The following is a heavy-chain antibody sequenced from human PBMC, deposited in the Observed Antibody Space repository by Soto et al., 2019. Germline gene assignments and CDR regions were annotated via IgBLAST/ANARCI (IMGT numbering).Heavy chain of an antibody. CDR3: AREDTAMGYDAFDI. V-gene: IGHV1-69*04. J-gene: IGHJ3*02. D-gene: IGHD5-18*01. CDR2: IIPILGIA. CDR1: GGTFNSYS. Sequence: SVKVSCKASGGTFNSYSICWARQAPGQGLEWMGRIIPILGIANYAQKFQGRVTITADKSTSTAYMELSSLRSEDTAVYYCAREDTAMGYDAFDIWGQGTMVTVSS.